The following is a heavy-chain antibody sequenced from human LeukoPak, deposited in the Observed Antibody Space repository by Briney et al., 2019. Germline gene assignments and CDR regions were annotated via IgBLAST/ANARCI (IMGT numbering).Heavy chain of an antibody. CDR3: AKDSTVREYPLLSGYDY. D-gene: IGHD2-2*01. Sequence: GRSLRLSCAASGFTFDDYAMHWVRQAPGKGLEWVSGISWNSGSIGYADSVKGRFTISRDNAKNSLYLQMNSLRAEDTALYYCAKDSTVREYPLLSGYDYWGQGTLVTVSS. V-gene: IGHV3-9*01. CDR2: ISWNSGSI. J-gene: IGHJ4*02. CDR1: GFTFDDYA.